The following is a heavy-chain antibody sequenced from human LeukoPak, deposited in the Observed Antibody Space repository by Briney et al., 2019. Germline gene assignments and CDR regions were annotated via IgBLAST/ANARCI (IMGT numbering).Heavy chain of an antibody. J-gene: IGHJ6*03. V-gene: IGHV4-59*01. CDR2: IYYSGST. Sequence: DPSETLSLTCTVSGGSISSYYWSWIRQPPGKGLEWLGYIYYSGSTNYNPSLKSRVTISVDTSKNQFSLKLTSVTAADTAVYYCARTMEGYCSGGSCYQYSYYMDVWGKGTTVTVSS. CDR1: GGSISSYY. D-gene: IGHD2-15*01. CDR3: ARTMEGYCSGGSCYQYSYYMDV.